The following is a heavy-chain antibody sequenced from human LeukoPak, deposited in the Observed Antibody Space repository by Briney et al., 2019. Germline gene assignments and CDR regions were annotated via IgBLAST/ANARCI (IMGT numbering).Heavy chain of an antibody. CDR1: GGSIRSYY. CDR3: ARDRDSSARFDM. V-gene: IGHV4-59*01. J-gene: IGHJ3*02. CDR2: IYYTGST. Sequence: PSETLSLTCTVSGGSIRSYYWSWIRQPPGKGLEWIGYIYYTGSTNYNPSLKSRVTMSADTSKNQFSLRLTSVTAADTAVYYCARDRDSSARFDMWGQGTMVTVSS. D-gene: IGHD3-22*01.